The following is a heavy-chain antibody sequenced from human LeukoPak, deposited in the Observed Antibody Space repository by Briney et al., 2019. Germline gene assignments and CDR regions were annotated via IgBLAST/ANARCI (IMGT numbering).Heavy chain of an antibody. CDR3: ARGYCTRSSCSYYLDY. CDR2: INSNSGGT. V-gene: IGHV1-2*02. D-gene: IGHD2-15*01. J-gene: IGHJ4*02. CDR1: GYTFSGYH. Sequence: GASVKVSCKASGYTFSGYHVRWVRQVPGQGLEWMGWINSNSGGTNYAQRFQARVTMTRDTSISTAYMEMSRLRSDDTAVYYCARGYCTRSSCSYYLDYWGQGTLVTVSS.